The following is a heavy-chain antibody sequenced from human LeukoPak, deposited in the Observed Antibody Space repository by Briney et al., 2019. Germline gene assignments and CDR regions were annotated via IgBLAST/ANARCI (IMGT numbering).Heavy chain of an antibody. J-gene: IGHJ4*02. Sequence: GGSLRLSCTASGFTFGDYAMSWVRQAPGKGLEWVGFIRSKAYGGTTEYAASVKGRFTISRDDSKSIAYLQMNSLKTEDTAVYYCTSNYYDSSGYPSAYYFDYWGQGTLVTVSS. CDR2: IRSKAYGGTT. D-gene: IGHD3-22*01. CDR3: TSNYYDSSGYPSAYYFDY. V-gene: IGHV3-49*04. CDR1: GFTFGDYA.